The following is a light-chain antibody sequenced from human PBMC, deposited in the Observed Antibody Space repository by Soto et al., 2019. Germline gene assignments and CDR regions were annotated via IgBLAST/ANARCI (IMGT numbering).Light chain of an antibody. CDR2: QAS. J-gene: IGKJ4*01. V-gene: IGKV1-5*03. CDR3: QSGVT. CDR1: QSISSW. Sequence: DIQMTQSPSTLSASVGERVTITCRASQSISSWLAWYQQKPGKAPKLLIYQASSLQSGVPSRFSGSGSGTEFTLTISSLQPHHFATYYCQSGVTFGGGTKVEIK.